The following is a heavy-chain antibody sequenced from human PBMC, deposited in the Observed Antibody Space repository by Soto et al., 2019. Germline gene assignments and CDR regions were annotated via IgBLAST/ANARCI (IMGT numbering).Heavy chain of an antibody. J-gene: IGHJ6*02. CDR3: ASQHYYHSGRFEVGGMDV. Sequence: PSETLSLTCTVSGGSISSHIYYWVWIRQPPGKGREWIGNIHYSGSTYYDSSLQSRVTISIDTSKNQFSLKFGSVTATDTAVYYCASQHYYHSGRFEVGGMDVWGHGTTVTVSS. D-gene: IGHD3-22*01. CDR2: IHYSGST. V-gene: IGHV4-39*01. CDR1: GGSISSHIYY.